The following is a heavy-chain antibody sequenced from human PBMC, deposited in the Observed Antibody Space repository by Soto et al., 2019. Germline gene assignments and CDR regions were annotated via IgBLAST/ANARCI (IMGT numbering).Heavy chain of an antibody. CDR1: GFTFSSYA. CDR3: AKPLKYCSGGSCYELPVDY. Sequence: GGSLRLSCAASGFTFSSYAMSWVRQAPGKGLEWVSAISGSGGSTYYADSVKGRFTISRDNSKNTLYLQMNSLRAEDTAVYYCAKPLKYCSGGSCYELPVDYWGQGTLVTVSS. CDR2: ISGSGGST. J-gene: IGHJ4*02. V-gene: IGHV3-23*01. D-gene: IGHD2-15*01.